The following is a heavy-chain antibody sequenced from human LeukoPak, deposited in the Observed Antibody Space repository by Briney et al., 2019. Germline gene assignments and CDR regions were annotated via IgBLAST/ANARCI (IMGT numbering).Heavy chain of an antibody. CDR2: INSNRGGT. Sequence: GASVKVSFKASGYTFTNYYIHWVRQAPGQGLELMGWINSNRGGTNYAQKFQGRVTMTRDTSISTAYMELRSVRSDDTAVYYCATDHGDDAFDIWGPGTMVTVSS. J-gene: IGHJ3*02. CDR1: GYTFTNYY. CDR3: ATDHGDDAFDI. V-gene: IGHV1-2*02. D-gene: IGHD3-3*01.